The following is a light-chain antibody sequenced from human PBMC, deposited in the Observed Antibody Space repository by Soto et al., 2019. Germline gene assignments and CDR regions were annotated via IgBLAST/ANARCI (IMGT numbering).Light chain of an antibody. Sequence: EIVLTQSPGTLSLSPGERATLFCRASQSLSSTYLAWYQQRPGQAPRLLLFCASNRATGIPDRFRGSGAGTDFTLTISRLEPGDFAVYYCQRYGSSSLSFGGGTRVEI. CDR3: QRYGSSSLS. CDR2: CAS. V-gene: IGKV3-20*01. J-gene: IGKJ4*01. CDR1: QSLSSTY.